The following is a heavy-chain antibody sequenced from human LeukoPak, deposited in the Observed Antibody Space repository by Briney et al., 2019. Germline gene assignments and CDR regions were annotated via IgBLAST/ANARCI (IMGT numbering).Heavy chain of an antibody. J-gene: IGHJ4*02. V-gene: IGHV4-59*01. CDR1: GGSISTYY. CDR2: IYYSGSA. D-gene: IGHD3-9*01. Sequence: PSETLSLTCTVSGGSISTYYWSWIRQPPGKGLEWIAYIYYSGSANYNPSLKSRVTISVDTSKNQFSLKLSSATAADTAVYYCARFSNNYDILTGYPMYYFDYWGQGTLVTVSS. CDR3: ARFSNNYDILTGYPMYYFDY.